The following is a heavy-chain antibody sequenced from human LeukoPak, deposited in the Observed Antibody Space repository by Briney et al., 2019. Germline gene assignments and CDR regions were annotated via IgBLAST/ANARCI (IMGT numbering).Heavy chain of an antibody. D-gene: IGHD3-22*01. V-gene: IGHV3-9*01. CDR1: GLTFDDYA. Sequence: GRSLRLSCAASGLTFDDYAMHWVRQAPGKGLEWVSGISWNSGSIGYADSVKGRFTISRDNAKNSLYLQMNSLRAEDTALYYCAKDIRGYSYYYGMDVWGQGTTVTVSS. CDR3: AKDIRGYSYYYGMDV. CDR2: ISWNSGSI. J-gene: IGHJ6*02.